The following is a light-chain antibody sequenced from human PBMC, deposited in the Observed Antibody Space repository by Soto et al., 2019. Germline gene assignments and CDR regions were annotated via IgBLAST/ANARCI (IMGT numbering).Light chain of an antibody. CDR2: DAS. CDR1: QDISNY. CDR3: QQYHNPPFT. V-gene: IGKV1-33*01. J-gene: IGKJ3*01. Sequence: DLQMTQSPSSLSASVGDRVTITCQPSQDISNYLNWYQQKPGKAPKLLIYDASNLETGVPSRFSGGGSGPDFTFTISSLQPEDIATYYCQQYHNPPFTFGPGTKVDIK.